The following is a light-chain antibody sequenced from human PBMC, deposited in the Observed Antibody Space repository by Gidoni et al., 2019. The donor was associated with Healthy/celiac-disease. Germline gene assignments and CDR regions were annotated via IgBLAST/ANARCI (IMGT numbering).Light chain of an antibody. V-gene: IGKV1-27*01. CDR2: AAS. Sequence: DIQMTQSPASLSAAVGDRGTITCRASQGISSYLAWYQQKPGQVPKLLIYAASTLQSGVPSRFSGSGAGTDFTLTISSLQPEDVATYYCQKYNSAPPWTFGQGTKVEIK. J-gene: IGKJ1*01. CDR3: QKYNSAPPWT. CDR1: QGISSY.